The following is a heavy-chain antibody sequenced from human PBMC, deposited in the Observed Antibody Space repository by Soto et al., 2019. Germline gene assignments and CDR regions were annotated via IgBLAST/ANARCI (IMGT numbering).Heavy chain of an antibody. CDR3: ARDWGYDYVWGGDY. CDR2: INPNSGGT. V-gene: IGHV1-2*02. J-gene: IGHJ4*02. D-gene: IGHD3-16*01. CDR1: GYTFTGYY. Sequence: QVQLVQSGAEVKKPGASVKVSCKASGYTFTGYYMHWVRQAPGQGLEGMGWINPNSGGTNYAQRFQGRVTMTRDTSISTAYMELSRLRSDDTAVYYCARDWGYDYVWGGDYWGQGTLVTVSS.